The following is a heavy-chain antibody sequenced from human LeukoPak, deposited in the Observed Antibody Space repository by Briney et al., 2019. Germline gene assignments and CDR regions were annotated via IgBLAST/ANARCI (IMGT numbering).Heavy chain of an antibody. CDR3: ARREVYWWELSNAFDI. V-gene: IGHV4-39*01. CDR1: GGSISSSSYY. D-gene: IGHD1-26*01. J-gene: IGHJ3*02. Sequence: PSETLSLTCTVSGGSISSSSYYWGWIRQPPGKGLEWIGSIYYSGSTYYNPSLKSRVTISVDTSKNQFSLKLSSVTAADTAVYYCARREVYWWELSNAFDIWGQGTMVTVSS. CDR2: IYYSGST.